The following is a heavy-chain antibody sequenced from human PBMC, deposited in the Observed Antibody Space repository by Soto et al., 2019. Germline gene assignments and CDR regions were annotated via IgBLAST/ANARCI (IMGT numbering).Heavy chain of an antibody. V-gene: IGHV1-24*01. J-gene: IGHJ4*02. CDR3: ATDYNWHLGFAWPY. CDR2: FDPEDGET. CDR1: GYTLTELS. D-gene: IGHD1-20*01. Sequence: GASVKVSCKVSGYTLTELSMHWVRQAPGKGLEWMGGFDPEDGETIYAQKFQGRVTMTEDTSTDTAYMELSSLRSEDTAVYYCATDYNWHLGFAWPYWGQGPLVTGSS.